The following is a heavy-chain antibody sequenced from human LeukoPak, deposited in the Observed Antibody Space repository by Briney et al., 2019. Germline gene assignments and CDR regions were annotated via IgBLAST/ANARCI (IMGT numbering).Heavy chain of an antibody. D-gene: IGHD7-27*01. V-gene: IGHV3-48*01. Sequence: PGGSLRLSCAASGFTFSSYSMNWVRQAPGKGLEWVSYISSSSSTIHYADSVKGRFTISRDNSKNTLYLQMNSLRAEDTAVYYCAKVTRGLGIRTHAFDIWGQGTMVTVSS. CDR1: GFTFSSYS. CDR2: ISSSSSTI. CDR3: AKVTRGLGIRTHAFDI. J-gene: IGHJ3*02.